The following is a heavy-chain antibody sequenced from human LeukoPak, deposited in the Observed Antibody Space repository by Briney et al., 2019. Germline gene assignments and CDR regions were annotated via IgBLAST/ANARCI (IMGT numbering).Heavy chain of an antibody. D-gene: IGHD6-13*01. Sequence: PGGSLRLSCAASGFRFSGYFMSWVRQAPGKGPEWISYIGSTGKTIYYIDSVQGRFTISRDNAKNSLYLQMNSLRAEDTAVYYCARDSSSWYGTPYFAYWGQGTLVTVSS. J-gene: IGHJ4*02. CDR3: ARDSSSWYGTPYFAY. V-gene: IGHV3-11*04. CDR1: GFRFSGYF. CDR2: IGSTGKTI.